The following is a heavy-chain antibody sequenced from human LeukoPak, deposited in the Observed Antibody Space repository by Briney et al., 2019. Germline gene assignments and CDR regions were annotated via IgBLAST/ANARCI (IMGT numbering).Heavy chain of an antibody. D-gene: IGHD2/OR15-2a*01. V-gene: IGHV3-21*04. Sequence: GGSLRLSCAASGFTFSTYNMNWVRQAPGKGLEWVSSITSDSRYMYYADSVKGRFTISRDNAKNSLYLQMNSLRAEDTAVYYCAKGASMENWGQGTLVTVSS. CDR3: AKGASMEN. CDR2: ITSDSRYM. CDR1: GFTFSTYN. J-gene: IGHJ4*02.